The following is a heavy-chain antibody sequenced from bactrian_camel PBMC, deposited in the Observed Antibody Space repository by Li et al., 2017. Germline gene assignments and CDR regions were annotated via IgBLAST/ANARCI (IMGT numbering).Heavy chain of an antibody. CDR1: GFTFSTYY. Sequence: HVQLVESGGGLVQPGGSLRLSRQASGFTFSTYYMSWVRQAPGKGLHWVSSISGGSNTFGADSVKGRFTVARNNTKNSAYLQMGSLKSEDTALYYCAAGRRYTDEYKYWGQGTQVTV. V-gene: IGHV3-2*01. CDR2: ISGGSNT. J-gene: IGHJ4*01. D-gene: IGHD2*01. CDR3: AAGRRYTDEYKY.